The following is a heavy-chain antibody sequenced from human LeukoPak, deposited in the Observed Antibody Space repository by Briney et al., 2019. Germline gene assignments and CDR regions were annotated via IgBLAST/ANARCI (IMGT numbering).Heavy chain of an antibody. Sequence: GGSRRLSCTASGFPFSHYWMDWVRQAPGKGLEWVANINQDGSVKYYVDSVKGRFTISRDNTKNSLSLRMDSLRDDDTAVYYCSRSLEYSGQGTLVTVSS. CDR3: SRSLEY. CDR2: INQDGSVK. J-gene: IGHJ4*02. V-gene: IGHV3-7*01. CDR1: GFPFSHYW.